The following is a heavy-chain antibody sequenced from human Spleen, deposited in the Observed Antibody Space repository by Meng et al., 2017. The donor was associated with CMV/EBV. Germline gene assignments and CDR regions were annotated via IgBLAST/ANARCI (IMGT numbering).Heavy chain of an antibody. J-gene: IGHJ4*02. CDR1: GYTFTDYY. CDR3: AREGDGGNSFPDY. V-gene: IGHV1-2*02. Sequence: KASGYTFTDYYLHWVRQAPGQGLEWMGCINPNTGDSNYAEIFQGRVTVTRDTSIRTAYMELNGLRSDDTAVYYCAREGDGGNSFPDYWGQGTLVTVSS. D-gene: IGHD4-23*01. CDR2: INPNTGDS.